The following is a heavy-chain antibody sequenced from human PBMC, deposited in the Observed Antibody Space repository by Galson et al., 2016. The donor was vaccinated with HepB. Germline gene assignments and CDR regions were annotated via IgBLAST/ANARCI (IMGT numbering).Heavy chain of an antibody. V-gene: IGHV4-31*03. CDR1: GDSISSGGYY. J-gene: IGHJ4*02. CDR2: IYYNGTT. Sequence: TLSLTCTVSGDSISSGGYYWSWLRQQPGKGLEWIGFIYYNGTTYSNPSLKSRLTISVDTSKNHFSLKLSSVTAADTAIYYFALYGSGSYSDTFDYWGQGTLVTGSS. CDR3: ALYGSGSYSDTFDY. D-gene: IGHD3-10*01.